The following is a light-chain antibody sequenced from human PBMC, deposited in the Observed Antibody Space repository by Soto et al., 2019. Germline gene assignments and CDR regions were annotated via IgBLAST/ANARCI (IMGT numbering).Light chain of an antibody. CDR1: QSISTW. CDR3: QQYNTYPLT. V-gene: IGKV1-5*03. J-gene: IGKJ4*01. CDR2: KAS. Sequence: DIQMTQSPSTLSASVGDRVTITCRASQSISTWLAWYQQKPGKAPKLLIYKASSLEGGVPSRFSGSGSGTEFNITISSLQTDDFATYYRQQYNTYPLTFGGGTTVEIK.